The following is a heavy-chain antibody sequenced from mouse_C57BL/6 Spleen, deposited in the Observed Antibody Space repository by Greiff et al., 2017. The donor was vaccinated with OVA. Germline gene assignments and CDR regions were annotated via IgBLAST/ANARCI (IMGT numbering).Heavy chain of an antibody. CDR1: GYTFTDYN. Sequence: EVQLQQSGPELVKPGASVKIPCKASGYTFTDYNMDWVKQSHGKSLEWIGDINPNNGGTIYNQKFKGKATLTVDKSSSTAYMELRSLTSEDTAVYYCARRANYDDYFDYWGQGTTLTVSS. CDR3: ARRANYDDYFDY. CDR2: INPNNGGT. J-gene: IGHJ2*01. V-gene: IGHV1-18*01. D-gene: IGHD2-4*01.